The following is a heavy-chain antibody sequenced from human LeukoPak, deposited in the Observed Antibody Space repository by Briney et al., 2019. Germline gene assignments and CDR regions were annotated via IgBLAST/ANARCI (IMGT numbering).Heavy chain of an antibody. V-gene: IGHV4-39*07. CDR1: GGSITSNSYY. D-gene: IGHD6-19*01. Sequence: PSETLSLTCTVSGGSITSNSYYWGWIRQPPGQGLEWIGSIHYGGTTYYNPSLKSRVTISVDTPKNQFSLKLSSVTAADTAVYYCATVAGHNWFDPWGQGTLVTVSS. J-gene: IGHJ5*02. CDR3: ATVAGHNWFDP. CDR2: IHYGGTT.